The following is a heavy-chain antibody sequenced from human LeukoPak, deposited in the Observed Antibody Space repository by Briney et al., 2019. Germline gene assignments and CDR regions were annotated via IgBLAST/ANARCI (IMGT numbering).Heavy chain of an antibody. D-gene: IGHD3-10*01. CDR1: GGSISSGGYY. CDR3: ASHQRGHVDY. V-gene: IGHV4-31*03. J-gene: IGHJ4*02. Sequence: SQTLSLTCTVSGGSISSGGYYWSWIRQHPGKGLEWIGYIYYSGSTYYNPSLKSRVTISVDTSKNQFSLKLSSVTAADTAVYYCASHQRGHVDYWGQGTLVTVSS. CDR2: IYYSGST.